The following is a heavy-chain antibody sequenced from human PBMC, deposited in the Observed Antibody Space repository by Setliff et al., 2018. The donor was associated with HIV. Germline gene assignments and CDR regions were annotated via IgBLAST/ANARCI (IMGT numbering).Heavy chain of an antibody. D-gene: IGHD6-19*01. J-gene: IGHJ4*02. CDR3: ARVPLSGWLYFDY. CDR2: INPNSGGT. V-gene: IGHV1-2*02. Sequence: GASVKVSCKASGDAFTDYYIHWVRQAPGQGLEWMGWINPNSGGTNYAQKLQGRVTMTTDTSTSTAYMELRSLRSDDTAVYYCARVPLSGWLYFDYWGQGTLVTVSS. CDR1: GDAFTDYY.